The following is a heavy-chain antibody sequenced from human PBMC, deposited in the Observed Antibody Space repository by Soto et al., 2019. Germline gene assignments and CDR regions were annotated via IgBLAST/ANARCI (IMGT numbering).Heavy chain of an antibody. Sequence: SETLSLTCAVSGGSISSGSYSWSWIRQPPGKGLEWVGYIYHSGSTYYNPSLKSRVTISVDRSKNRFSLNLNSVTAADTAVYYCARANRPITMTYLNWFDYWGQGTLVTVSS. V-gene: IGHV4-30-2*01. CDR1: GGSISSGSYS. D-gene: IGHD3-22*01. CDR2: IYHSGST. CDR3: ARANRPITMTYLNWFDY. J-gene: IGHJ5*01.